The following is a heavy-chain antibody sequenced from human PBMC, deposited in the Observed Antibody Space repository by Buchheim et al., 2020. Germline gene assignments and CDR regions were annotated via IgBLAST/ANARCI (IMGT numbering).Heavy chain of an antibody. CDR3: AKSLRYRNYGWFDP. Sequence: QVQLVQSGAEVKKPGASVKVSCKASGYTFTSYDIHWVRQATGQGLEWMGWMNPNSGNTDYAQKFQGRLTMTRNNYISPASMELSSLRSEDTAVYYCAKSLRYRNYGWFDPWGQGTL. J-gene: IGHJ5*02. CDR2: MNPNSGNT. D-gene: IGHD4-11*01. V-gene: IGHV1-8*01. CDR1: GYTFTSYD.